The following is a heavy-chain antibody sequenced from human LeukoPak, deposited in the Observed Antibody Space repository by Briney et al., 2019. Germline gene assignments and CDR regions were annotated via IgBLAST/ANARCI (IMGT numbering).Heavy chain of an antibody. J-gene: IGHJ3*02. Sequence: SETLSLTCTVSGGSISSYYWSWIRQPPGKGLEWIGYIYYSGSTNYNPSLKSRVTISVDTSKNQFSLKLSSVTSADTAVYYCARVHQPYSSSGAFDIWGQGTMVTVSS. V-gene: IGHV4-59*01. D-gene: IGHD6-6*01. CDR1: GGSISSYY. CDR3: ARVHQPYSSSGAFDI. CDR2: IYYSGST.